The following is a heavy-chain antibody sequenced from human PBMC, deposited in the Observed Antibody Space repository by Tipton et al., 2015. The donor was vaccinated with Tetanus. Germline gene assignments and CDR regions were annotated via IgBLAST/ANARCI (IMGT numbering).Heavy chain of an antibody. J-gene: IGHJ4*02. CDR3: ARLYCSGGSCYQDY. CDR2: MNPNSGNT. V-gene: IGHV1-8*01. CDR1: GYTFTSYD. Sequence: QLVQSGAEVKKPGASVKVSCKASGYTFTSYDINWVRQATGQGLEWMGWMNPNSGNTGYAQKFQGRVTMTRNTSISTAYMELSSLRSEDTAVYYGARLYCSGGSCYQDYWGQGTLVTVSS. D-gene: IGHD2-15*01.